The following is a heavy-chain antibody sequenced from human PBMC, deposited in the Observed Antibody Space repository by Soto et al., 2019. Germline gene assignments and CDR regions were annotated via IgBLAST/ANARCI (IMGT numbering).Heavy chain of an antibody. V-gene: IGHV3-23*01. CDR1: GFTLSGYD. CDR2: ISGSGGST. CDR3: AKAAQIDY. J-gene: IGHJ4*02. Sequence: GSVALARASPGFTLSGYDMRWVGQAPGKGLEWVSAISGSGGSTYYADSVKGRFTISRDNSKNTLYLQMNSLRAEDTAVYYCAKAAQIDYWGQGT.